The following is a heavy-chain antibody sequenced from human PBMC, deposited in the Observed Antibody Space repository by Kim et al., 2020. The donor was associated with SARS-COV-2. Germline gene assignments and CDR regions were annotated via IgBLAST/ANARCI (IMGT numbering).Heavy chain of an antibody. J-gene: IGHJ6*02. CDR2: INYSGGST. D-gene: IGHD3-10*01. V-gene: IGHV3-20*04. Sequence: GGSLRLSCAASGFTFDGYGMSWVRQAPGKGLEWVCGINYSGGSTTYADSVKGRFIMSRDSGKISLYLQMNSLRAEDTALYYCARSYYSSGTYSGMDVWG. CDR1: GFTFDGYG. CDR3: ARSYYSSGTYSGMDV.